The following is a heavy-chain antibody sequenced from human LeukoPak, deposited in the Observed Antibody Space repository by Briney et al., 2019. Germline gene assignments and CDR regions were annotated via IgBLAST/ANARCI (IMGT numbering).Heavy chain of an antibody. D-gene: IGHD3-10*01. CDR3: ARASQDYYGSGSYYRGGDAFDI. J-gene: IGHJ3*02. V-gene: IGHV1-69*04. CDR2: IIPILGIA. CDR1: RYTFTGYY. Sequence: SVKVSCKASRYTFTGYYMYWVRQAPGQGLEWMGRIIPILGIANYAQKFQARVTLTADKSTSTAYMELSSLRYDDTAVYYCARASQDYYGSGSYYRGGDAFDIWGQGTMVTVSS.